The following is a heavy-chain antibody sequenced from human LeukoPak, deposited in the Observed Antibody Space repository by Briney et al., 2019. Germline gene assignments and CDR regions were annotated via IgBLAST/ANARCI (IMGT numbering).Heavy chain of an antibody. Sequence: GASVKVSCKASGYTFTGYYVHWVRQAPGQGPEWMGRINPRSGGTNYAQKFQGRVTMTRDTSISTAYMDLSSLRSNDTAVYYCARGYDFPEYWGRGTLVTVSS. CDR2: INPRSGGT. V-gene: IGHV1-2*06. CDR3: ARGYDFPEY. J-gene: IGHJ4*02. D-gene: IGHD5-12*01. CDR1: GYTFTGYY.